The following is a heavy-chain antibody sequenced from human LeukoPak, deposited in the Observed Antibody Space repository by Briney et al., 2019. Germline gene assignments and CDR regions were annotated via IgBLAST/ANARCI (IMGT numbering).Heavy chain of an antibody. V-gene: IGHV3-9*01. Sequence: PGRSLRLSCAASGFTFDDYAMHWVRQAPGKGLEWVSGISWNSGSIGYADSVKGRFTISRDNAKNSLYLQMNSLRAEDTALYYCARDVVGSGSSHPAKYWGQGTLVTVSS. J-gene: IGHJ4*02. D-gene: IGHD3-10*01. CDR1: GFTFDDYA. CDR2: ISWNSGSI. CDR3: ARDVVGSGSSHPAKY.